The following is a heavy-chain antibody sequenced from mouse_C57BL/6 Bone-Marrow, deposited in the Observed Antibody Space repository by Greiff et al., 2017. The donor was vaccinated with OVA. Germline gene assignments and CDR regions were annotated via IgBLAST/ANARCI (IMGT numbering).Heavy chain of an antibody. CDR2: ISSGGSYT. Sequence: EVMLVESGGDLVKPGGSLKLSCAASGFTFSSYGMSWVRQTPDKRLEWVATISSGGSYTYYPDSVKGRFTISRDNAKNTLYLQMSSLKSEDTAMYYCARHGYGSSTFAYWGQGTLVTVSA. D-gene: IGHD1-1*01. V-gene: IGHV5-6*01. CDR1: GFTFSSYG. CDR3: ARHGYGSSTFAY. J-gene: IGHJ3*01.